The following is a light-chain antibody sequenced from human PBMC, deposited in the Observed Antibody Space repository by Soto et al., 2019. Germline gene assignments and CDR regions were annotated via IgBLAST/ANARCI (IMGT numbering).Light chain of an antibody. CDR2: SNN. CDR1: NSNIGSHT. CDR3: SVWDDGLNGWV. Sequence: QSVLTQPPSASGTPGQRVTISCSGSNSNIGSHTVNWYQQLPGTAPKLLMYSNNQRPSGVPDRFSGSKSGTSASLAISGLQSEDEADYYCSVWDDGLNGWVFGGGTKLTVL. V-gene: IGLV1-44*01. J-gene: IGLJ3*02.